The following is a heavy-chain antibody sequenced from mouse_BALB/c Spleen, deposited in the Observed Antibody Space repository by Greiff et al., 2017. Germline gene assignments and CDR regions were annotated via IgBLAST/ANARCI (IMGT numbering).Heavy chain of an antibody. V-gene: IGHV3-8*02. CDR2: ISYRGGT. CDR3: ASTYGNYVFAY. CDR1: GDTITSGY. J-gene: IGHJ3*01. Sequence: DVQLQQSGPSLVKPSQSLSLTCYVTGDTITSGYWHWVRKFPGHNLEYMGYISYRGGTYYYPSLKSRISITRDTSKTQYYLQLNSVTTDDTATDYCASTYGNYVFAYWGQGTLVTVSA. D-gene: IGHD2-1*01.